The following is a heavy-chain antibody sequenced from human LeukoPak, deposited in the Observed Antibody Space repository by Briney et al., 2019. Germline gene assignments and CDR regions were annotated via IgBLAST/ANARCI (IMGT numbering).Heavy chain of an antibody. J-gene: IGHJ4*02. Sequence: GSSVKVSCKASGGTFSSYAISWVRQAPGQGLEWMGGIIPIFGTANYAQKFQGRVTITADESTSTAYMELSSLRSEDTAVYYCARGSSAYFYDSSGYYYGLYRGQGTLVTVSS. V-gene: IGHV1-69*01. CDR3: ARGSSAYFYDSSGYYYGLY. CDR1: GGTFSSYA. D-gene: IGHD3-22*01. CDR2: IIPIFGTA.